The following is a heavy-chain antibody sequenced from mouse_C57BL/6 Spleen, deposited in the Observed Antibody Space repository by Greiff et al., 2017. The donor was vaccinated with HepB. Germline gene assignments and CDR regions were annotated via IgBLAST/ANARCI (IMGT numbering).Heavy chain of an antibody. D-gene: IGHD4-1*01. V-gene: IGHV5-4*01. J-gene: IGHJ2*01. CDR2: ISDGGSYT. Sequence: EVKLMESGGGLVKPGGSLKLSCAASGFTFSSYAMSWVRQTPEKRLEWVATISDGGSYTYYPDNVKGRFTISRDNAKNNLYLQMSHLKSEDTAMYYCARERGDTGTRYFDDWGQGTTLTVSS. CDR1: GFTFSSYA. CDR3: ARERGDTGTRYFDD.